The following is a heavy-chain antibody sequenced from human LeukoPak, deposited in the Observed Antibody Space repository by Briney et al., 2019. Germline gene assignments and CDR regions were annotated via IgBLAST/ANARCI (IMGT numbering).Heavy chain of an antibody. CDR1: GFTFHEHA. CDR2: IPWNSVGV. Sequence: PGGSLRLSCAASGFTFHEHAMHWVGQAPGKGLEWVSGIPWNSVGVAYADSLKGRFTISRDNAKKSLYLEMNSLRTEDTAVYYCAKVGSITMVRGVITFDYWGQGTLVTVSS. J-gene: IGHJ4*02. V-gene: IGHV3-9*01. D-gene: IGHD3-10*01. CDR3: AKVGSITMVRGVITFDY.